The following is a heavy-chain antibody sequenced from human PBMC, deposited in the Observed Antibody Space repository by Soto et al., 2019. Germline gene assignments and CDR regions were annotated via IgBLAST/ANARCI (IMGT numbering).Heavy chain of an antibody. V-gene: IGHV4-59*01. D-gene: IGHD3-3*01. Sequence: SETLSLTCTVSGGSISSYYWSWIRQPPWKGLEWIGYIYYSGSTNYNPSLKSRVTISVDTSKNQFSLKLSSVTAADTAVYYCARAAAVNYDFWSGYYKGDAFDIWGQGTMVTVSS. CDR3: ARAAAVNYDFWSGYYKGDAFDI. CDR1: GGSISSYY. CDR2: IYYSGST. J-gene: IGHJ3*02.